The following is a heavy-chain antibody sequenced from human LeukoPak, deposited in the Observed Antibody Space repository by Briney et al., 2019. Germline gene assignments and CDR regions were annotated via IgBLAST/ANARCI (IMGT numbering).Heavy chain of an antibody. CDR1: GYTFTDYY. Sequence: ASVKVSCKASGYTFTDYYIHWMRQAPGQGLECMGWINPNSGGTNYAQKFQGRVTMTRDTSISTAYMELSRLRSDDTAVYYCARERPVWGNDYWGQGTLVTVSS. CDR2: INPNSGGT. J-gene: IGHJ4*02. D-gene: IGHD3-16*01. CDR3: ARERPVWGNDY. V-gene: IGHV1-2*02.